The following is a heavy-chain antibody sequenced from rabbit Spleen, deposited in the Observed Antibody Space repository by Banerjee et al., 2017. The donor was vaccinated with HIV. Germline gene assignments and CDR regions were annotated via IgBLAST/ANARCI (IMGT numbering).Heavy chain of an antibody. D-gene: IGHD6-1*01. CDR3: ASSYGGVDYGHDL. V-gene: IGHV1S40*01. CDR2: ISGASGAT. J-gene: IGHJ4*01. Sequence: QSLEESGGGLVQPEGSLALTCTASGFTISAHHYMCWVRQAPGKGLDWSACISGASGATYYATWAKGRFTISKTSSTTVTLEMTSLTAADTATYFCASSYGGVDYGHDLWGPGTLVTVS. CDR1: GFTISAHHY.